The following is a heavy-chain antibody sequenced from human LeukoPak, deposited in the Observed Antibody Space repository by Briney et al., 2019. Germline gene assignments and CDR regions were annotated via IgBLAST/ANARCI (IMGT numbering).Heavy chain of an antibody. CDR3: ARARWLRSYFDY. V-gene: IGHV1-18*01. J-gene: IGHJ4*02. D-gene: IGHD5-12*01. Sequence: ASVKVSCKASGYTFTSYGISWVRQAHGQGLEWMGWISAYNGNTNYAQKLQGRVTMTTDTSTSTAYMELRSLRSDDTAVYYCARARWLRSYFDYWGQGTLVTVSS. CDR2: ISAYNGNT. CDR1: GYTFTSYG.